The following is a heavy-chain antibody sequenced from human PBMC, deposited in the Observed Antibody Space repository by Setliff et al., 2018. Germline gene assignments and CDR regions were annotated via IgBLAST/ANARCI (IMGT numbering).Heavy chain of an antibody. CDR3: ARDPRQNDNFWSGYYYYYYYCMDV. CDR1: GYTFTSYA. Sequence: ASVKVSCKASGYTFTSYAMHWVRQAPGQRLEWMGWINAGNGNTKYSQKFQGRVTITRDTSASTAYMELSSLRSEDTAVYYCARDPRQNDNFWSGYYYYYYYCMDVWGQGTTVTVSS. V-gene: IGHV1-3*01. J-gene: IGHJ6*02. D-gene: IGHD3-3*01. CDR2: INAGNGNT.